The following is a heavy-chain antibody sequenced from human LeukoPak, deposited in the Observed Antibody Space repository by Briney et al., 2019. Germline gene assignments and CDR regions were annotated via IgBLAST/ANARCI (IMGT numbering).Heavy chain of an antibody. CDR3: ARAPYDASGQWDY. D-gene: IGHD3-22*01. Sequence: GGSLRLSCAASGFTFSNAWMSWVRQAPGKGLEWVAVISYDGNNAFYAESVKGRFTISRENSKNTLYVQMNSLRDEDTAMYYCARAPYDASGQWDYWGQGTLVTVSS. CDR2: ISYDGNNA. CDR1: GFTFSNAW. J-gene: IGHJ4*02. V-gene: IGHV3-30-3*01.